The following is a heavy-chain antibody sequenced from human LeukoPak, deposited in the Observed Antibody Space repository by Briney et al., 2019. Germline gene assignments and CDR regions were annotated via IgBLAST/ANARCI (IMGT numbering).Heavy chain of an antibody. CDR3: AKDCHYGSGSYYPYYCMDV. J-gene: IGHJ6*03. D-gene: IGHD3-10*01. Sequence: QTGGSLRLSCAASGFTFSSYGMHWVRQAPGKGLEWVAFIRFDGSNKYYADSVKGRFTISRDNSKNMLYLQMNSLRPEDTAVYYCAKDCHYGSGSYYPYYCMDVWGKGTTVTISS. CDR2: IRFDGSNK. V-gene: IGHV3-30*02. CDR1: GFTFSSYG.